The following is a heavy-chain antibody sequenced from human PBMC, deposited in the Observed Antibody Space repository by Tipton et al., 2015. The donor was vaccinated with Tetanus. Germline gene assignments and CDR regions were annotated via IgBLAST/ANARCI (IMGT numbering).Heavy chain of an antibody. CDR3: ARCSGGACYRGNHYYYGMDV. J-gene: IGHJ6*02. CDR1: GFTFSNYA. CDR2: ISGSGDKA. D-gene: IGHD2-15*01. Sequence: SLRLSCAASGFTFSNYAVSWVRQAPGKGLEWVSSISGSGDKAYYADSVKGRFTISRDNSKNMVYLQMNSLRDEDTALYYCARCSGGACYRGNHYYYGMDVWGQGTTVTVSS. V-gene: IGHV3-23*01.